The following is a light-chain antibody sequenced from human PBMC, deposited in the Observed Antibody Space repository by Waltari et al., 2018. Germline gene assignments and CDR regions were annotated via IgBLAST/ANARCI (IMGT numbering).Light chain of an antibody. J-gene: IGLJ3*02. Sequence: QSALTQPASVSGSPGQSITISCTGTSSDVGGYNYFSWYQQHPGKPTKLMCYEVRNRPSGVSNRFSGSKSGNTASLTISGIQAEDEADYYCSSYTSSSTLVFGGGTKLTVL. CDR2: EVR. CDR3: SSYTSSSTLV. CDR1: SSDVGGYNY. V-gene: IGLV2-14*01.